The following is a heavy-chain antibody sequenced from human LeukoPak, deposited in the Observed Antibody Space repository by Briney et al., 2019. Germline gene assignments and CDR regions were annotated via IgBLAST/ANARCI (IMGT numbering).Heavy chain of an antibody. CDR3: ARGCYSSSYGYYYYMDV. D-gene: IGHD6-13*01. CDR1: GASFSGYY. Sequence: SETLSLACAVYGASFSGYYWSWIRQSPGKGLEWIGEINHSVTTNYNPSLKSRVSMSVDTSKNQFSLKLSSVTAADTAVYYCARGCYSSSYGYYYYMDVWGKGTTVTVSS. V-gene: IGHV4-34*01. CDR2: INHSVTT. J-gene: IGHJ6*03.